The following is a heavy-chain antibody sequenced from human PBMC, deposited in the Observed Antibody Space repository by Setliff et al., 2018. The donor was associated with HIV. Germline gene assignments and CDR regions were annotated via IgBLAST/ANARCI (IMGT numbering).Heavy chain of an antibody. CDR3: ARMAIQQSGDY. CDR2: IDCDDDK. V-gene: IGHV2-70*11. D-gene: IGHD6-13*01. CDR1: GFSLSTSGMC. J-gene: IGHJ4*02. Sequence: SVPTLVNPTQPLTLTCTFSGFSLSTSGMCVSLIRQPPGKALEWLARIDCDDDKYYSTSLKTRLTISKDTSKNQVVLTVTNMDPVDTATYYCARMAIQQSGDYWGQGTLVTVSS.